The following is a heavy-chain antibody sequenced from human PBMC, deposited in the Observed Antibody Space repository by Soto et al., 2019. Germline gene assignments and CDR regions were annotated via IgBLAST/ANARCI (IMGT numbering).Heavy chain of an antibody. J-gene: IGHJ4*02. V-gene: IGHV3-23*01. CDR1: GCTFSSYG. Sequence: EVQLLESGGGLVQPGGSLRLSCAASGCTFSSYGMTWVRQAPGKGLEWGSFSSATGAGTYYADSVKGRFTISRDNSKNTLYLQMTSLRADDTAVYYCAKDRRAGGNYGLYSDFWGQGALVIVSS. CDR2: SSATGAGT. CDR3: AKDRRAGGNYGLYSDF. D-gene: IGHD1-7*01.